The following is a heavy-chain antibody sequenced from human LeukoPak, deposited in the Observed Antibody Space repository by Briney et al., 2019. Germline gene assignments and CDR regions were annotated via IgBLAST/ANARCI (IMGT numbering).Heavy chain of an antibody. D-gene: IGHD3-22*01. V-gene: IGHV3-30*03. CDR1: GFTFSSYG. CDR2: ISNDGSNK. Sequence: GGSLRLSCAASGFTFSSYGMHWVRQAPGKGLEWAAVISNDGSNKYYADSVKGRFTISRDNAKNSLYLQMNSLRAEDTAVYYCARKDYDSSGYPKIDYWGQGTLVTVSS. CDR3: ARKDYDSSGYPKIDY. J-gene: IGHJ4*02.